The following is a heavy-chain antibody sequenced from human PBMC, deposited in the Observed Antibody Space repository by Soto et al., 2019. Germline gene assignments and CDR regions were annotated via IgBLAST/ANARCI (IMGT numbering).Heavy chain of an antibody. CDR1: ADSFSKYY. D-gene: IGHD3-16*01. J-gene: IGHJ4*02. V-gene: IGHV4-59*01. CDR3: ASVTLGGVVLAH. Sequence: SETLSLTCSVSADSFSKYYWTWIRQPPGEGLEWIGYIYFNGNTNYNPSLKGRVTISIDTSKKQFSLNLSSVTAADTAVYYCASVTLGGVVLAHWGQGTLVTVSS. CDR2: IYFNGNT.